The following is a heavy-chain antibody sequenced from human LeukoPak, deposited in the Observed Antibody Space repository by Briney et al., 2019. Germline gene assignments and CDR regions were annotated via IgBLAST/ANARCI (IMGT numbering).Heavy chain of an antibody. CDR2: IYCSGST. CDR3: ARLGYYYDSSGYYVYYFDN. D-gene: IGHD3-22*01. Sequence: SETLSLTCTVSGGSISSYYWSWIRQPPGKGLEWIGYIYCSGSTNYNPSLKSRVTILVDTSKSQFSLNLSSVTAADTAVYYCARLGYYYDSSGYYVYYFDNWGQGTLVTVSS. V-gene: IGHV4-59*08. CDR1: GGSISSYY. J-gene: IGHJ4*02.